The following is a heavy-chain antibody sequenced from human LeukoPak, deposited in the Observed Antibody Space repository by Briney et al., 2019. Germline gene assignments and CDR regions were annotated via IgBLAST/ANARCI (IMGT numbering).Heavy chain of an antibody. V-gene: IGHV1-2*02. CDR2: INPNSGGT. D-gene: IGHD2-2*01. Sequence: ASVKVSCKASGYTFTGYYMHWVRQAPGQGLEWMGWINPNSGGTNYAQKFQGRVTMTRDTSISTAYMELSRLRSDDTAVYYCARVHVQVVVVPAAIYGMDVWGQGTTVTVSS. CDR3: ARVHVQVVVVPAAIYGMDV. CDR1: GYTFTGYY. J-gene: IGHJ6*02.